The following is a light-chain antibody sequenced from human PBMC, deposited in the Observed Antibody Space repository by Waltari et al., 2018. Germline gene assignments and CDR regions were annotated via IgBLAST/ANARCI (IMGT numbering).Light chain of an antibody. Sequence: SSELTQGPAVSVALGQTVRITCQGDSLRSYYASWYQQKAGQAPVLVIYGKNNRPSGIPDRFSGSSSGNTASLTITRAQAEDEADYYCNSRDSSGNPLVAFGGGTKLTVL. CDR1: SLRSYY. V-gene: IGLV3-19*01. J-gene: IGLJ2*01. CDR2: GKN. CDR3: NSRDSSGNPLVA.